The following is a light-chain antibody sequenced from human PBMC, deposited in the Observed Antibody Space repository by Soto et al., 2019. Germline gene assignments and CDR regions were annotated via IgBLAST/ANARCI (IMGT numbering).Light chain of an antibody. V-gene: IGKV3-20*01. J-gene: IGKJ4*01. Sequence: EIVLTQSPGTLSLSPGERATLSCRASQTISINFLAWYQQKPGQAPRLLIYGASSRATGIPDRFSGSGSGTDFTLTISRLEPEDFAIYYCQQYGGSPPITFGGGTKVDIK. CDR3: QQYGGSPPIT. CDR1: QTISINF. CDR2: GAS.